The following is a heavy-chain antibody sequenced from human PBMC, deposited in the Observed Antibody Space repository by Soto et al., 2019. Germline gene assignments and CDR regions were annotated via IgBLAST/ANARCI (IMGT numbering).Heavy chain of an antibody. V-gene: IGHV3-21*01. CDR1: GFTFSTYW. CDR3: AREDSIIIPAVSDF. Sequence: GSLRLSCAASGFTFSTYWMHWIRQVPGKGLEWVSRINSDASHTYYSDSVKGRFAISRDNAKSSVSLQMNTLRVEDTAVYYCAREDSIIIPAVSDFWGQGTLVTVSS. J-gene: IGHJ4*02. D-gene: IGHD2-2*01. CDR2: INSDASHT.